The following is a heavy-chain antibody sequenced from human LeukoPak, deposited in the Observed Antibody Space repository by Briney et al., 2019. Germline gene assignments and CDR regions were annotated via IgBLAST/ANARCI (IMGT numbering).Heavy chain of an antibody. CDR1: GYTFTGYY. J-gene: IGHJ4*02. Sequence: ASVKVSCKASGYTFTGYYMHWVRQAPGQGLEWMGWINPNSGGTNYAQKFQGRVTMTRDTSTSTAYMELSRLTSDDTAVYYCASSKTYYDSSGYFDYWGQGTLVTVSS. CDR2: INPNSGGT. V-gene: IGHV1-2*02. CDR3: ASSKTYYDSSGYFDY. D-gene: IGHD3-22*01.